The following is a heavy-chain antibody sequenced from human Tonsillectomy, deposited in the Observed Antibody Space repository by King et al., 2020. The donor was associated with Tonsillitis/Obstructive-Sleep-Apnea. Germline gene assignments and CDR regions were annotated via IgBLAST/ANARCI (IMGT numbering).Heavy chain of an antibody. Sequence: VQLVESGGGVVQPGRSLRRCCAVSGLTFDTNGMHWVRQARGKGLEWLAVISYDGSNKYYADSVKGRFTISRDNSNNTLFLQMSSLRTEDTAVYYCAKDELHLSSSTSCYLLDSWGQRTLVAVSS. CDR3: AKDELHLSSSTSCYLLDS. CDR1: GLTFDTNG. D-gene: IGHD2-2*01. V-gene: IGHV3-30*18. J-gene: IGHJ4*02. CDR2: ISYDGSNK.